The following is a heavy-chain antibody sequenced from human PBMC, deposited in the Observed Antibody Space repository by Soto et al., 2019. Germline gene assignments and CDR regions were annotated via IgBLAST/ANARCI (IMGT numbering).Heavy chain of an antibody. CDR1: GFTFSSYA. J-gene: IGHJ4*02. V-gene: IGHV3-30-3*01. Sequence: GGSLRLSCAASGFTFSSYAMHWVRQAPGKGLEWVAVISYDGSNKHYADSVKGRLTISRDNSKNTLYLQMNSLRAEDTAVYYCATAPFGVVGTFDFWGQGILVTVSS. CDR2: ISYDGSNK. D-gene: IGHD3-3*01. CDR3: ATAPFGVVGTFDF.